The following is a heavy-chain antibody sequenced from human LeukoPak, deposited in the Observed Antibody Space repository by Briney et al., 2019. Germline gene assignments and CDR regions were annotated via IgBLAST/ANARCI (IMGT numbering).Heavy chain of an antibody. D-gene: IGHD3-9*01. CDR1: GFIFGDYA. Sequence: GGSLRLSCTASGFIFGDYAMTWVRQAPGKGVEWVGFIRGKVYGGIREYAASVKGRFTIPRDDSKTIAYLQMNSLETEDTAVYYCTRSALSISTYYYMDVWGKGTTVTVSS. V-gene: IGHV3-49*04. J-gene: IGHJ6*03. CDR3: TRSALSISTYYYMDV. CDR2: IRGKVYGGIR.